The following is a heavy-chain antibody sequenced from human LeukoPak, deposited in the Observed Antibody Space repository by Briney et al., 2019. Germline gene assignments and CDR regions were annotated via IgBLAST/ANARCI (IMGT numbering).Heavy chain of an antibody. CDR3: ARRMIGIRFDP. J-gene: IGHJ5*02. D-gene: IGHD3-22*01. CDR1: GGSISSSSYY. Sequence: SETLSLTCTVSGGSISSSSYYWGWIPQPPGKGLEWIASIYYSGSVHYNPSLKSRVTMSVDTSKNQFSLNLRSVTAADTAVYYCARRMIGIRFDPWGQGTLVTVSS. V-gene: IGHV4-39*01. CDR2: IYYSGSV.